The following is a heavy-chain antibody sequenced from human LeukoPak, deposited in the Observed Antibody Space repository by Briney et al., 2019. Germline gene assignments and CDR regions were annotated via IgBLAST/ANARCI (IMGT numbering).Heavy chain of an antibody. V-gene: IGHV5-10-1*01. D-gene: IGHD3-10*01. J-gene: IGHJ5*02. CDR2: IDPSDSYT. CDR3: ARQYYASGSYYNDPNWFDP. Sequence: GASLQISCKGSGTIFTNYWISWVRPLPGKGQEWMVRIDPSDSYTNESPSFQGHVTISADKSISTAYLQWSSLKASDTAMYYCARQYYASGSYYNDPNWFDPWGQGTLVTVSS. CDR1: GTIFTNYW.